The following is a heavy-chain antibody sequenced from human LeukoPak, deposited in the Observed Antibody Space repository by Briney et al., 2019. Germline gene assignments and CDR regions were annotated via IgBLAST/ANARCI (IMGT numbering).Heavy chain of an antibody. V-gene: IGHV6-1*01. CDR2: TYYRSKWYN. CDR3: ARDGYCSGGSCYKHYYYYGMDV. CDR1: GDSVSSNSAA. Sequence: SQTLSLTCAISGDSVSSNSAAWNWIRQSPSRGLEWLGRTYYRSKWYNDYAVSVKSRITINPDTSKNQFSLQLNSVTPEDTAVYYCARDGYCSGGSCYKHYYYYGMDVWGQGTTVTVSS. D-gene: IGHD2-15*01. J-gene: IGHJ6*02.